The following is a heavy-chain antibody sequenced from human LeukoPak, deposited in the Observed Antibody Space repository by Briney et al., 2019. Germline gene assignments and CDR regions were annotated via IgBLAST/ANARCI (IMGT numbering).Heavy chain of an antibody. CDR2: ISYDGSIK. CDR1: GFTFSSYA. CDR3: ARAHDFWSGYAPMEFDY. J-gene: IGHJ4*02. V-gene: IGHV3-30-3*01. D-gene: IGHD3-3*01. Sequence: GGSLRLSCAASGFTFSSYAMHWVRQAPGKGLEWVAVISYDGSIKYYADSVKGRFTISRDNSKNTLYLQMNSLRAEDTAVYYCARAHDFWSGYAPMEFDYWGQGTLVTVSS.